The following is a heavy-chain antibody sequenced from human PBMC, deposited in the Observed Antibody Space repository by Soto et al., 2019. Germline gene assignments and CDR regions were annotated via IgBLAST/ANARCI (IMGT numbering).Heavy chain of an antibody. V-gene: IGHV3-23*01. Sequence: PGGSLRLSCASSELPFISYAMIWVRQAPGKGLEWVSAISGSGGTTYYADSVQGRFTISRDNSKNTLYLQMNSLRAEDTAVYYCAKGARSSGWYWGQGTLVTFSS. D-gene: IGHD6-19*01. J-gene: IGHJ4*02. CDR2: ISGSGGTT. CDR3: AKGARSSGWY. CDR1: ELPFISYA.